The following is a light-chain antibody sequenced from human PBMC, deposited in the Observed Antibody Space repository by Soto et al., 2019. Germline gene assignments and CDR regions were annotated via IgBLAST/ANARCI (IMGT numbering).Light chain of an antibody. J-gene: IGKJ1*01. CDR1: QSISSW. CDR3: QHYNSYSEA. CDR2: AAS. V-gene: IGKV1-5*01. Sequence: DIQLTQSPSTLSASVGDSVTITCRASQSISSWLAWYQQKPGKAPKLLLYAASSLQSGVPSRFSGSGSGTEFTLTISSLQPDDFATYYCQHYNSYSEAFGQGTKVDI.